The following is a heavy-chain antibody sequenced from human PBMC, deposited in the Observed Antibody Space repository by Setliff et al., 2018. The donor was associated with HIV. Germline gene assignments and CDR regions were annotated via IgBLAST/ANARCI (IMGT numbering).Heavy chain of an antibody. J-gene: IGHJ4*02. CDR3: ARQFRYPNRAVAGVDY. Sequence: SETLSLTCSVSGISINGYYWSWIRQSPRTRLEWIGYVSSIGNTNYNPSLKSRVTISVDTSKNQFSLKLSSVTAADTAIYFCARQFRYPNRAVAGVDYWGQGTLVTVSS. V-gene: IGHV4-4*08. CDR2: VSSIGNT. D-gene: IGHD6-19*01. CDR1: GISINGYY.